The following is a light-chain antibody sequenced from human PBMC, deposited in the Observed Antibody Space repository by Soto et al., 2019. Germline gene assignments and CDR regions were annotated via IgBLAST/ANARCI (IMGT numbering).Light chain of an antibody. V-gene: IGKV3-15*01. CDR3: QQFDTSPYT. CDR1: QSLSSS. CDR2: GAS. J-gene: IGKJ2*01. Sequence: EVVLTQSPATLSVSPGERATLSCRASQSLSSSLAWYQQKPGQAPRLLIYGASTRATGIPARFSGSGFGTEFTLTINRLGPEDSAVYYCQQFDTSPYTFGQGTKLEIK.